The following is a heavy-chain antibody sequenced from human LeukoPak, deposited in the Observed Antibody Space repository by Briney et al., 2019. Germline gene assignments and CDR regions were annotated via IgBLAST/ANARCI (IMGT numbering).Heavy chain of an antibody. D-gene: IGHD3-16*01. V-gene: IGHV3-74*03. CDR1: GCTLSDYW. CDR3: VRDGANYHGMDV. Sequence: GGSLRLSCAAPGCTLSDYWMHWVRHAPGKGLGWVSRSNRDGSGTAYSDSVNDRFTISRDNAKNTLYLQMISLSPEDTALYYCVRDGANYHGMDVWRQGTTVTVSS. CDR2: SNRDGSGT. J-gene: IGHJ6*02.